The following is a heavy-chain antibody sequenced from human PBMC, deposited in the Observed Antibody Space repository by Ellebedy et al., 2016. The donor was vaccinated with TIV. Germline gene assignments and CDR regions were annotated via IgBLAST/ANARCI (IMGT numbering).Heavy chain of an antibody. Sequence: GESLKISCAASEFTFGYFAIHWVRQAPGKGLEWVSAISNDGSGQDHADSVKGRFSISRDNVKNSLYLQMNSLRDEDTAVYYCIQTCSSGPSGSWGQGTLVTVSS. V-gene: IGHV3-30*04. CDR3: IQTCSSGPSGS. CDR2: ISNDGSGQ. D-gene: IGHD6-19*01. J-gene: IGHJ4*02. CDR1: EFTFGYFA.